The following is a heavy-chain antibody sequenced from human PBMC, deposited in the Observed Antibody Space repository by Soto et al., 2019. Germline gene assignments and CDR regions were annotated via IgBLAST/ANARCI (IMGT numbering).Heavy chain of an antibody. V-gene: IGHV3-23*01. D-gene: IGHD5-12*01. CDR3: AKGEMATIRNSFDP. J-gene: IGHJ5*02. CDR2: LIRSGGAT. Sequence: VSLRLSCVTAPXNLTSCAMSWVRQTPGKGLEWVSYLIRSGGATYYADSVKCRFTISRDTSTNTLYLQMSNMRAEDTATYYRAKGEMATIRNSFDPWGQRTLGTVSS. CDR1: PXNLTSCA.